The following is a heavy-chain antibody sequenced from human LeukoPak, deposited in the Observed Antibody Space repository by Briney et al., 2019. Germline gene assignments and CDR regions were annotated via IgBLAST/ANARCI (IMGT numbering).Heavy chain of an antibody. CDR2: ISSSSSYI. CDR1: GFTFSDHY. V-gene: IGHV3-21*01. CDR3: ARVPTYYYGSGSYGLFDY. J-gene: IGHJ4*02. D-gene: IGHD3-10*01. Sequence: PGGSLRLSCAASGFTFSDHYMDWVRQAPGKGLEWVSSISSSSSYIYYADSVKGRFTISRDNAKNSLYLQMNSLRAEDTAVYYCARVPTYYYGSGSYGLFDYWGQGTLVTVSS.